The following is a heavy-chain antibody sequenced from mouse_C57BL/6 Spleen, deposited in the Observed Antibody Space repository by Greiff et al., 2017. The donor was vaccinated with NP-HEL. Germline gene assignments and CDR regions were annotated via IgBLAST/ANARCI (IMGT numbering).Heavy chain of an antibody. Sequence: QLQQSGAELVKPGASVKISCKASGYAFSSYWMNWVKQRPGKGLEWIGQIYPGDGDTNYNGKFKGKATLTADKSSSTAYMQLSSLTSEDSAVYFCARSDYYGSSFAYWGQGTLVTVSA. CDR1: GYAFSSYW. V-gene: IGHV1-80*01. CDR3: ARSDYYGSSFAY. CDR2: IYPGDGDT. D-gene: IGHD1-1*01. J-gene: IGHJ3*01.